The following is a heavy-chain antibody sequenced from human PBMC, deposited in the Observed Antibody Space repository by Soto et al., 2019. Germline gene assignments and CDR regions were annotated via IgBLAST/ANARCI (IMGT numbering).Heavy chain of an antibody. J-gene: IGHJ3*01. Sequence: QVHLVQSGAEVKKPGSSVKVSCKAAGGTFSTYTLIWVRQAPGQGLEWMGRIILMLTVRNSAQKFQGRVTITADKSTSTAFMELTSLRSDDTAVYYCSIGSWSAETFDVWGQGTMVTVSS. CDR2: IILMLTVR. D-gene: IGHD2-2*01. CDR1: GGTFSTYT. CDR3: SIGSWSAETFDV. V-gene: IGHV1-69*02.